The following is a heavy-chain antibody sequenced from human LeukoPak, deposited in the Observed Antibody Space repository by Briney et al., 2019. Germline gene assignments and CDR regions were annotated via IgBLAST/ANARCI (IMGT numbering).Heavy chain of an antibody. V-gene: IGHV4-59*01. CDR1: GGSISSFY. J-gene: IGHJ4*02. CDR3: ARGNSSGWYGGFDY. CDR2: VYYSGGGT. Sequence: SETLSLTCTVSGGSISSFYWSWIRQPPGKGPEWIGYVYYSGGGTNYNPSLKSRVTMSVDTSKNHFSLKLGSVTAADTAVYYCARGNSSGWYGGFDYWGQGILVIVSS. D-gene: IGHD6-19*01.